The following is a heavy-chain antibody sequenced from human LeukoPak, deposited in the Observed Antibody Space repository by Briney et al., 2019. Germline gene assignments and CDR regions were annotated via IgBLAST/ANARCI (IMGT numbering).Heavy chain of an antibody. Sequence: SETLSLTCAVSGGSISNSNWWTWVRQPPGKGLEWIGETFHRGNSNYNPSLKSRVTMSVDKSKNQFSLNLNSVTAADTAVYYCLFGGNSGDWLYWGQGILVTVSS. CDR3: LFGGNSGDWLY. J-gene: IGHJ4*02. D-gene: IGHD3-10*02. V-gene: IGHV4-4*02. CDR1: GGSISNSNW. CDR2: TFHRGNS.